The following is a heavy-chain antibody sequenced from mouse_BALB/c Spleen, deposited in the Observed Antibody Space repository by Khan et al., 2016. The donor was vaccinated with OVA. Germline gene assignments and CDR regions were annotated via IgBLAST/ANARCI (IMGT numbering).Heavy chain of an antibody. Sequence: EVELVESGGGLVKPGGSLKLSCTVSGFTFSNYAMSWVRQTPEKRLEWVATISSGGTYTSYPDSVRGRFTISRDNANNTLYLQRSSLRSEDTAMFYCARTPGYYGSNYFDYWGQGTTLTVSS. D-gene: IGHD1-1*01. CDR3: ARTPGYYGSNYFDY. J-gene: IGHJ2*01. CDR1: GFTFSNYA. CDR2: ISSGGTYT. V-gene: IGHV5-9-3*01.